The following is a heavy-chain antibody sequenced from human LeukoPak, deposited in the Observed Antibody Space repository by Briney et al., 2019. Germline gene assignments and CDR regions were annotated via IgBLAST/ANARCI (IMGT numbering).Heavy chain of an antibody. CDR3: ASVVAGGSCYL. CDR1: GCTISSYY. CDR2: IYYSGST. D-gene: IGHD2-15*01. J-gene: IGHJ4*02. Sequence: PAGTLSLTCTASGCTISSYYWSWIRQPPGKGLEWIGYIYYSGSTNYKPSLKSRVTISVDTYKNQFSMKMSSVTAAGTDVYYCASVVAGGSCYLWGQGTVATVSS. V-gene: IGHV4-59*01.